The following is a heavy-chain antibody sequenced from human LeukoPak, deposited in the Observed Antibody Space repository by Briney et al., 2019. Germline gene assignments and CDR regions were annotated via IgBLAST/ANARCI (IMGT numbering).Heavy chain of an antibody. Sequence: PGRSLRLSCAASGFTFSSYGMHWVRQAPGKGLEWVAVISYDGSNKYYADSVKGRFTISRDNSKNTLYLQMNSLRAEDTAVYYCARASLEARGAFDIWGQGTMVTVSS. CDR2: ISYDGSNK. J-gene: IGHJ3*02. CDR3: ARASLEARGAFDI. CDR1: GFTFSSYG. V-gene: IGHV3-30*03. D-gene: IGHD3-10*01.